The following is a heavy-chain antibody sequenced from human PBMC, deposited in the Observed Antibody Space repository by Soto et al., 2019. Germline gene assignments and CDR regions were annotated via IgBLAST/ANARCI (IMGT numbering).Heavy chain of an antibody. CDR3: ARGGSAERQTDGDSYHYYPMDV. D-gene: IGHD3-22*01. CDR2: ISHHSGYI. V-gene: IGHV3-21*01. Sequence: PWGSLRLSCASSGFTFSSYNILFFRQAPFKWLEWVASISHHSGYIYHADSVKGRFTVSRDNAKNSLFLEMTILRDEDTAVYYCARGGSAERQTDGDSYHYYPMDVWGQGTTVTVSS. CDR1: GFTFSSYN. J-gene: IGHJ6*02.